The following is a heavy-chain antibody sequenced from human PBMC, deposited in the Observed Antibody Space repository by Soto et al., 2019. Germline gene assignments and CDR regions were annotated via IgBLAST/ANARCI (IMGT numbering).Heavy chain of an antibody. V-gene: IGHV3-11*06. CDR2: ISSTSSYT. CDR3: ASAPLGYCTNGVCSHGMDV. D-gene: IGHD2-8*01. J-gene: IGHJ6*02. CDR1: GFTFSDYY. Sequence: GGSLRLSCAASGFTFSDYYMSWIRQAPGKGLEWVSYISSTSSYTNYADSVKGRFTISRDNAKNSLYLQMSSLRAEDTAVYYCASAPLGYCTNGVCSHGMDVWGQGTTVTVS.